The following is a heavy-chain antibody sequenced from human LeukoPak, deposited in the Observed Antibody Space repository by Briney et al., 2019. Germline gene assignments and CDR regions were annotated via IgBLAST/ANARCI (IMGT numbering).Heavy chain of an antibody. CDR1: GFTFSGYG. Sequence: GGSLRLSCAASGFTFSGYGMHWVRQAPGKGLEWVAVISYDGSNKYYADSVKGRFTISRDNSKNTLYLQMNSLRAEDTAVYYCAKDSMGAKGYWGQGTLVTVSS. CDR3: AKDSMGAKGY. D-gene: IGHD1-26*01. V-gene: IGHV3-30*18. CDR2: ISYDGSNK. J-gene: IGHJ4*02.